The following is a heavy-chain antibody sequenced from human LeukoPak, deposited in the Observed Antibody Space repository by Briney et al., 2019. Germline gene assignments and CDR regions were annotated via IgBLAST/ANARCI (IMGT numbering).Heavy chain of an antibody. CDR3: AKGPGAAVAKRYIQH. CDR2: ISWDSGNS. V-gene: IGHV3-43D*03. CDR1: GFTFKDYA. D-gene: IGHD6-19*01. Sequence: GGSLRLSCAASGFTFKDYAMHWVRQAPGKGLEWVALISWDSGNSYYADSVKGRFTIARDNSKSSLSLQMNSLRPEDAALYYCAKGPGAAVAKRYIQHWGQGTLVTVSS. J-gene: IGHJ1*01.